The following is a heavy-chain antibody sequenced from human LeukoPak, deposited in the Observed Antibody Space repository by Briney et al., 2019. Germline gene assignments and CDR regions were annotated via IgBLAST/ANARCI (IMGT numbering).Heavy chain of an antibody. V-gene: IGHV1-2*02. J-gene: IGHJ5*02. D-gene: IGHD1-26*01. CDR2: INPNSGGT. Sequence: ASVKVSCKASGYTFTGYYMHWVRQAPGQGLEWMGWINPNSGGTNYAQNFQGRVTMTRDTSISTAYMELSRLRSDDTAVYYCATDREWEPLGGYWFDPWGQGTLVTVSS. CDR1: GYTFTGYY. CDR3: ATDREWEPLGGYWFDP.